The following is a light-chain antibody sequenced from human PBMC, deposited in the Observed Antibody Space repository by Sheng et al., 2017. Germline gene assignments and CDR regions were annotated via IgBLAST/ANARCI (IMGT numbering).Light chain of an antibody. CDR1: QGIDVS. CDR3: QQSFSTPFT. J-gene: IGKJ3*01. CDR2: STS. Sequence: DIQMTQSPSSLSASVGDRVTITCRASQGIDVSLAWIQQKPGKAPKSLIYSTSTLQLGVPSRFSGSGSGTDFTLTIRNLQPGDFATYYCQQSFSTPFTFGPGTKVEVK. V-gene: IGKV1-16*01.